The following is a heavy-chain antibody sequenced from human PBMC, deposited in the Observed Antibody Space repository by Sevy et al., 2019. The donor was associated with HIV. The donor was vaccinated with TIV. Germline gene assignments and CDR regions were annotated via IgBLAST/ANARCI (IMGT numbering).Heavy chain of an antibody. CDR1: GGSISSSSYF. CDR2: FYSTGST. D-gene: IGHD6-19*01. J-gene: IGHJ2*01. CDR3: ATPRDSGWYEGTGGYFDL. Sequence: SETLSLTCTVSGGSISSSSYFWGWIRQPPGKGLESIGSFYSTGSTSYNPSLRSRVTVSADTSTNQFSLRLTSVIATDTAVYYCATPRDSGWYEGTGGYFDLWGRGTLVTVSS. V-gene: IGHV4-39*01.